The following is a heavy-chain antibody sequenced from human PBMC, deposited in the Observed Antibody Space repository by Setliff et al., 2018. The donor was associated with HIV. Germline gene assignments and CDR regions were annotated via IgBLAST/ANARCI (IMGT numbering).Heavy chain of an antibody. CDR3: ARVGKGVVTALTFDY. CDR1: GYTFTAYG. V-gene: IGHV1-46*01. D-gene: IGHD2-21*02. CDR2: INPSGGST. Sequence: GASVKVSCKPSGYTFTAYGLSWVRQAPGQGLEWMGIINPSGGSTSYAQKFQGRVTMTRDTSTSTVCMELSSLRSEDTAVYYCARVGKGVVTALTFDYWGQGTLVTVSS. J-gene: IGHJ4*02.